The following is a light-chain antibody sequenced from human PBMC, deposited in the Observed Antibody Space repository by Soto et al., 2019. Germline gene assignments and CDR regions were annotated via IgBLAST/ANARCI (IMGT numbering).Light chain of an antibody. CDR1: QSVGTY. CDR2: DAS. Sequence: EIVLSQSPATLSLSTGERAILSCRASQSVGTYLAWYQQKPGQAPRLLIYDASNRATGIPARFSGSGSGTDFTLTINNLEPEDFAVYYCQQRSNWPITFGQGTRLEI. V-gene: IGKV3-11*01. CDR3: QQRSNWPIT. J-gene: IGKJ5*01.